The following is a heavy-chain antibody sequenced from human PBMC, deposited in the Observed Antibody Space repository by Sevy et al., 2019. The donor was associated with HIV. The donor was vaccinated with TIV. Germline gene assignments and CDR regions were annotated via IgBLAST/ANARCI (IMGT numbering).Heavy chain of an antibody. CDR1: GFSFSTHA. J-gene: IGHJ4*02. V-gene: IGHV3-30*03. CDR3: ATDAGYSTVWYPGY. CDR2: ISFDGSDK. D-gene: IGHD6-19*01. Sequence: GESLKISCAASGFSFSTHAMHWVRQAPGKGLEWVAVISFDGSDKYDTDSVKGRFTISRDDSKNTLLLQVSSLRAEDTAVYYCATDAGYSTVWYPGYWGQGTLVTVSS.